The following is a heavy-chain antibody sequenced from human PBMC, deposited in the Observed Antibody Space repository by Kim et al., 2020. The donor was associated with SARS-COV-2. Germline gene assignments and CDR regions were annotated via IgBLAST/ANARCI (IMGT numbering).Heavy chain of an antibody. V-gene: IGHV4-61*01. CDR3: ARDTRVYSSGAQLFDP. Sequence: SETLSLTCTVSGGSVSSGSYYWSWIRQPPGKGLEWIGYIYYSWSTNYNPSLKSRVTISVDTSKNQFSLKLSSVTAADTAVYYCARDTRVYSSGAQLFDPWGQGTLVTVSS. D-gene: IGHD6-19*01. CDR2: IYYSWST. CDR1: GGSVSSGSYY. J-gene: IGHJ5*02.